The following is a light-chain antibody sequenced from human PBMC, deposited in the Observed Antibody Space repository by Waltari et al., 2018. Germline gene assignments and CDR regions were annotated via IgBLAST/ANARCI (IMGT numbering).Light chain of an antibody. J-gene: IGKJ3*01. Sequence: ETLLTQSPATLSVCPGNRATLSCRASQSVGSNLAWYQQRPGQPPRLLIYGASTRAIGVPDRFSGSGSGTQLTLTISSLQSEDFGIYYCQQYNDWPHTFGPGTKVDSK. CDR2: GAS. V-gene: IGKV3-15*01. CDR3: QQYNDWPHT. CDR1: QSVGSN.